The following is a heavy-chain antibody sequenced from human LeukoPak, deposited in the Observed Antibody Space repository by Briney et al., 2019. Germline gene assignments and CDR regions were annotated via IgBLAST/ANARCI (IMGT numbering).Heavy chain of an antibody. Sequence: GGSLRLSCAAPGFTFTNSPTNWGRQAPGKRLEWVSGISSSGGDTPYAASVKGRFTISRDNSKNMVYLQMNSLRVEDTAVYYCTNKSSGLNPFDHWGQGTLVTVSS. CDR3: TNKSSGLNPFDH. V-gene: IGHV3-23*01. J-gene: IGHJ4*02. D-gene: IGHD1-14*01. CDR1: GFTFTNSP. CDR2: ISSSGGDT.